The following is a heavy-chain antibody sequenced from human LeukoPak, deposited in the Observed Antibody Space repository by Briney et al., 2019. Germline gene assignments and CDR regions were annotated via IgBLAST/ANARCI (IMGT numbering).Heavy chain of an antibody. D-gene: IGHD5-12*01. CDR1: GYTFTGYY. J-gene: IGHJ4*02. V-gene: IGHV1-2*02. CDR2: INPNSGGT. CDR3: ARGGATTPGDFDD. Sequence: ASVKVSCKASGYTFTGYYMHWVRQAPGQGLEWMGWINPNSGGTNYAQKLQGRVTMTTDTSTSTAYMELRSLRSDDTAVYYCARGGATTPGDFDDWGQGTLVTVSS.